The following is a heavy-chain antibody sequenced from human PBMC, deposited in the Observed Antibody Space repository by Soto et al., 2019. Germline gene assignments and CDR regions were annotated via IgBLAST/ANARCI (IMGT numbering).Heavy chain of an antibody. V-gene: IGHV1-69*12. D-gene: IGHD5-18*01. CDR1: GGTFSSYA. Sequence: QVQLVQSGAEVKKPGSSVKVSCKASGGTFSSYAISWVRQVPGKGLEWMGGIIPIFGTANYAQKFQGRVTITADESTSTAYMERSSLRSEDTAVYYCGTNTGIDSYYHGMDVWGQGTTVTVSS. CDR3: GTNTGIDSYYHGMDV. CDR2: IIPIFGTA. J-gene: IGHJ6*02.